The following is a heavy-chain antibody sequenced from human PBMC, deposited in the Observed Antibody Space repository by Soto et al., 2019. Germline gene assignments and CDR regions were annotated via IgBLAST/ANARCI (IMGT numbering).Heavy chain of an antibody. CDR3: ARAGVTSLELATND. CDR1: RYTFTDYY. V-gene: IGHV1-2*02. CDR2: INPNSGVT. J-gene: IGHJ4*02. Sequence: ASVKVSCQASRYTFTDYYMHWVRQSPGQGREWMGWINPNSGVTKFPQKFQARVIMTRYTSISTVYMELSRLTSDDTAVYYCARAGVTSLELATNDWGQGTLVTVSS. D-gene: IGHD5-12*01.